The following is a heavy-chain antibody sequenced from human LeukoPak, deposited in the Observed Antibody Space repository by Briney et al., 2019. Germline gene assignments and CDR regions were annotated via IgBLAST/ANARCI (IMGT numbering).Heavy chain of an antibody. Sequence: ASVKVSCKASGYTFTGYYMHWVRQAPGQGLKWMGWINPNSGGTNYAQKFQGRVTMTRDTSISTAYMELSRLRSDDTAVYYCARNEVAAAGSYYYYYMDVWGKGTTVTVSS. J-gene: IGHJ6*03. V-gene: IGHV1-2*02. CDR2: INPNSGGT. CDR3: ARNEVAAAGSYYYYYMDV. CDR1: GYTFTGYY. D-gene: IGHD6-13*01.